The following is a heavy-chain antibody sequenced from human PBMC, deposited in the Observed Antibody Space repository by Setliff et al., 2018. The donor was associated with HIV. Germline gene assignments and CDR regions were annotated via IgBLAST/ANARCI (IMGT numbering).Heavy chain of an antibody. CDR2: FDPEAGEI. J-gene: IGHJ5*02. CDR1: GFTLNELS. CDR3: ATHPPYRSAWYMRS. D-gene: IGHD6-19*01. Sequence: ASVKVSCKISGFTLNELSIQWVRQAPAKGLEWMGGFDPEAGEIIYAQKFQGRVTMTEDTSTDTAYMDLSSLRSEDTAVYYCATHPPYRSAWYMRSWGQGTLVPVSS. V-gene: IGHV1-24*01.